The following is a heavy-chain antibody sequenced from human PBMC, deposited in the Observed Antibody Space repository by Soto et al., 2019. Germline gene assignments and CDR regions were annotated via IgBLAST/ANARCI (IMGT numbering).Heavy chain of an antibody. J-gene: IGHJ4*02. Sequence: PGGSLRLSCAASGFTFSNCAMHWVRQAPGKGLEWVSYISSSGNSIYYADSVRGRFTVSRDNAKNSLFLQMNSLRAEDTAVYYCARRAAAGRSFDYWGLGTLVTSPQ. V-gene: IGHV3-48*04. D-gene: IGHD6-13*01. CDR3: ARRAAAGRSFDY. CDR1: GFTFSNCA. CDR2: ISSSGNSI.